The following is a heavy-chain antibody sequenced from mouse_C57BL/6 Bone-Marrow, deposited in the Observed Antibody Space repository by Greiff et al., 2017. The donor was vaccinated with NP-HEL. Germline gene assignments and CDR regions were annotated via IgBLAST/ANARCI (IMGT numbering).Heavy chain of an antibody. J-gene: IGHJ2*01. D-gene: IGHD1-1*01. CDR1: GYTFTSYG. V-gene: IGHV1-81*01. Sequence: VKLMESGAELARPGASVKLSCKASGYTFTSYGISWVKQRTGQGLEWIGEIYPRSGNTYYNAKFKGKATLTADKSSSTAYMELRSLTSEDSAVYFCASGSSYDFDYWGQGTTLTVSS. CDR3: ASGSSYDFDY. CDR2: IYPRSGNT.